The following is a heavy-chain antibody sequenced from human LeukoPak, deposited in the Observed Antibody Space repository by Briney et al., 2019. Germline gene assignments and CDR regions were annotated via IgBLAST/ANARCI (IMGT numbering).Heavy chain of an antibody. V-gene: IGHV4-39*07. CDR2: IYYSGST. D-gene: IGHD3-22*01. Sequence: SETLSLTCTVSGGSISSSSYYWGWIRQPPGTGLEWIGSIYYSGSTYYNPSLKSRVTISVDTSKNQFSLKLSSVTAADTAVYYCTRHYYDSSGYQYYFDYWGQGTLVTVSS. CDR3: TRHYYDSSGYQYYFDY. J-gene: IGHJ4*02. CDR1: GGSISSSSYY.